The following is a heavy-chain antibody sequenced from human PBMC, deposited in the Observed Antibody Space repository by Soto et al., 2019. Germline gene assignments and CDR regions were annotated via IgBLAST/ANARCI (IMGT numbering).Heavy chain of an antibody. CDR2: IWYDGRTK. V-gene: IGHV3-33*01. J-gene: IGHJ3*01. CDR1: GFTINRLG. CDR3: ARDLGLRGNYKNDAFDF. Sequence: QVQLVESGGGVVQPGWSLRLSCAASGFTINRLGMHWVRQAPGKGLEWVAVIWYDGRTKYYADSVKGRFTISRDDSKNTLYLQMDSLRAEDTAAYYCARDLGLRGNYKNDAFDFWGQGTMVTVSS. D-gene: IGHD1-26*01.